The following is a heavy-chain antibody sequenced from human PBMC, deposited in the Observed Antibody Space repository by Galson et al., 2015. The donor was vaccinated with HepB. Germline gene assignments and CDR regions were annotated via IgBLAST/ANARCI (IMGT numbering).Heavy chain of an antibody. CDR2: ISNNGTTK. V-gene: IGHV3-11*01. J-gene: IGHJ2*01. D-gene: IGHD3-10*01. CDR3: ATSRLTMVRGVMVGVRYFDL. Sequence: SLRLSCAASGFTFSDYYMSWIRQAPGKGLKWVSYISNNGTTKHYADSVKGRFTISRDNAKNSLYLQMNSLRAEDTAVYYCATSRLTMVRGVMVGVRYFDLWGRGTLVSVSP. CDR1: GFTFSDYY.